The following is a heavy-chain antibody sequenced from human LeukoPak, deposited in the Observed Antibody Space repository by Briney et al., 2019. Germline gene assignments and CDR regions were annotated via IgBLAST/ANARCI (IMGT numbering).Heavy chain of an antibody. V-gene: IGHV1-18*01. CDR1: GYTFTSYG. CDR3: ARARIMGATTWWFDP. CDR2: ISAYNGNT. J-gene: IGHJ5*02. D-gene: IGHD1-26*01. Sequence: ASVKVSCKASGYTFTSYGISWVRQAPGQGLEWMGWISAYNGNTNYAQKLKGRVTMTTDTSTSTAYMELRSLRSDDTTVYYCARARIMGATTWWFDPWGQGTLVTISS.